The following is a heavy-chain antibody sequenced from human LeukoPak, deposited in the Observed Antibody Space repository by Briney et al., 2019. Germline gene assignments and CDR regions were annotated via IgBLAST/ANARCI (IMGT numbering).Heavy chain of an antibody. CDR1: GFTFSSYA. D-gene: IGHD2-15*01. Sequence: GGSLRLSCAASGFTFSSYAMSWVRQAPGKGLEWVSAISGSGGSTYYADSVKGRFTISRDNSKNTLYLQMNSLRAEDTAVYYCAKDALYCSGGSCYNDYWGQGTLVTVSS. CDR3: AKDALYCSGGSCYNDY. CDR2: ISGSGGST. J-gene: IGHJ4*02. V-gene: IGHV3-23*01.